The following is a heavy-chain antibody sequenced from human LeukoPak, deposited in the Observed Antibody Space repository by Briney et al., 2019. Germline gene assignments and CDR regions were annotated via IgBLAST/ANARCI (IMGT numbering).Heavy chain of an antibody. J-gene: IGHJ4*02. Sequence: SGGSLRLSCAAYGFTFSKYWMLWVRQAPGKGLESVSRINTDGTVTTYADSVKGRFTVSIDNADNTMFLQMNSVRDADTAVYYCATKQWLAPPPDSWGQGTPVTVSS. CDR3: ATKQWLAPPPDS. D-gene: IGHD6-19*01. V-gene: IGHV3-74*01. CDR1: GFTFSKYW. CDR2: INTDGTVT.